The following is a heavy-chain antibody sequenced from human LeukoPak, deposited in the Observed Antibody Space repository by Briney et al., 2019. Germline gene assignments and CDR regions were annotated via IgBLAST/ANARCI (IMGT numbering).Heavy chain of an antibody. CDR2: IYSGGST. V-gene: IGHV3-53*01. CDR1: GFTVSSNY. Sequence: PGGSLRLSCAASGFTVSSNYMSWVRQAPGKGLEWVSVIYSGGSTYYADSVKGRFTISRDNSKNTLYLQMNSLRAEDTAVYYCARGLQYQLLYGSPLFDYWGQGTLVTVSS. J-gene: IGHJ4*02. D-gene: IGHD2-2*02. CDR3: ARGLQYQLLYGSPLFDY.